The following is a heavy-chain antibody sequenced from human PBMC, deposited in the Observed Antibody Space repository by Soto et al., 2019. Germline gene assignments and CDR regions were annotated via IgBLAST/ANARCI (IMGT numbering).Heavy chain of an antibody. V-gene: IGHV1-69*06. CDR2: IIPIFGTA. D-gene: IGHD6-19*01. Sequence: AVKVSCKASGGTFSSYAISWVRQAPGQGLEWMGGIIPIFGTANYAQKFQGRVTITADISTSTAYMELSSLRSEDTAVYYCARVKWLARSTYFDYWGQGTLVTVSS. J-gene: IGHJ4*02. CDR3: ARVKWLARSTYFDY. CDR1: GGTFSSYA.